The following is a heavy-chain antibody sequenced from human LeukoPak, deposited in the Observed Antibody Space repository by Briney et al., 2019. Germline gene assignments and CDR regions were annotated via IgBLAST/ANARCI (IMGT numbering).Heavy chain of an antibody. Sequence: ASVKVSCKASGGTFSSYAISWVRQAPGQGLEWMGGIIPIFGTANYAQKFQGRVTITADESTSTAYMELSSLRSEDTAVYYCARGVNVYCSSTSCYTGEGISWGQGTLVTVSS. CDR2: IIPIFGTA. D-gene: IGHD2-2*02. V-gene: IGHV1-69*13. CDR1: GGTFSSYA. J-gene: IGHJ4*02. CDR3: ARGVNVYCSSTSCYTGEGIS.